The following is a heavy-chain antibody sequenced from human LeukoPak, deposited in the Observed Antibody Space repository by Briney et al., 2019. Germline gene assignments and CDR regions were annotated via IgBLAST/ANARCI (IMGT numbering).Heavy chain of an antibody. Sequence: GGSLRLSCAASGFTFSSYWMHWVRQAPGKGLVWVSHINNDGSNTNYADSVKGRFTISRDNAKNTLYLQMNSLRAEDTAVYYCTRVNTYCTNGVCYTTFDYWGQGSLVTVSS. D-gene: IGHD2-8*01. CDR3: TRVNTYCTNGVCYTTFDY. CDR2: INNDGSNT. V-gene: IGHV3-74*01. J-gene: IGHJ4*02. CDR1: GFTFSSYW.